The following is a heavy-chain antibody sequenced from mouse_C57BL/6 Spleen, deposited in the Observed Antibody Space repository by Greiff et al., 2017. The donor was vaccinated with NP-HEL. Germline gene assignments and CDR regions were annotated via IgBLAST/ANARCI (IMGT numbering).Heavy chain of an antibody. J-gene: IGHJ4*01. CDR1: GYTFTSYW. CDR3: AREEEYDPYAMDY. V-gene: IGHV1-53*01. CDR2: INPSNGGT. D-gene: IGHD2-14*01. Sequence: QVQLQQPGTELVKPGASVKLSCKASGYTFTSYWMHWVKQSPGQGLEWIGNINPSNGGTNYNEKFKSKATLTVDKSSSTAYMQLSSLTSEDSAVYYCAREEEYDPYAMDYWGQGTSVTVSS.